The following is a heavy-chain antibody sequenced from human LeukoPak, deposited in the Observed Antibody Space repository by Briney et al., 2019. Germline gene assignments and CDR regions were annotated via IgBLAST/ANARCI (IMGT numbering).Heavy chain of an antibody. CDR3: ARCDYYDSSGYYRLYYYYYGMDV. V-gene: IGHV3-30-3*01. CDR2: TSSDLNVK. CDR1: GFTFRNYV. J-gene: IGHJ6*02. Sequence: PGGSLRLSCAASGFTFRNYVIHWVRQAPGKGLEWVAVTSSDLNVKLYADSVKGRFTISRDNSRSTLYLQMNSLRAEDTAVYYCARCDYYDSSGYYRLYYYYYGMDVWGQGTTVTVSS. D-gene: IGHD3-22*01.